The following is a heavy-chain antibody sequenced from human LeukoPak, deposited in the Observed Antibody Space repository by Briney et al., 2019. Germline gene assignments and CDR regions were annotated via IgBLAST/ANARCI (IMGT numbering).Heavy chain of an antibody. CDR1: GYSFTTYY. Sequence: ASVKVSCKATGYSFTTYYIHWMRQAPGRGLEWMGIINPSDGSTSSAQKFQGRVTMTRDTSTSTVYMELSSLRSEDTAVYYCARGDAFGEFYYYYGMDVWGQGTTVTVSS. CDR2: INPSDGST. J-gene: IGHJ6*02. D-gene: IGHD3-10*01. V-gene: IGHV1-46*01. CDR3: ARGDAFGEFYYYYGMDV.